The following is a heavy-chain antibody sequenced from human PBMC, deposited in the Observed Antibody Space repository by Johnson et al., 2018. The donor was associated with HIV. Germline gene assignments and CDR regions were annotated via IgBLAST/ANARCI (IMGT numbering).Heavy chain of an antibody. J-gene: IGHJ3*02. V-gene: IGHV3-66*01. CDR1: GFIVSSNY. CDR2: LYSRGST. CDR3: ARDTLAWGLLPPIGGFDI. Sequence: VQLMESGGGLVQPGGSLRLSCAASGFIVSSNYMSWVLQAPGKGLEWVSGLYSRGSTSYADPVQGRFSISRDNAKNSLYLQMNSLRAEDTAVYYCARDTLAWGLLPPIGGFDIWGQGTMVTVSS. D-gene: IGHD1-26*01.